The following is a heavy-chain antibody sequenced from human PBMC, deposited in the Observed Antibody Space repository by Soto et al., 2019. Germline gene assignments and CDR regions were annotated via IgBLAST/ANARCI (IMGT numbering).Heavy chain of an antibody. J-gene: IGHJ6*02. CDR2: IYYSGST. CDR3: ARQGYGDSPGMEDV. V-gene: IGHV4-59*08. Sequence: SETLSLTCTVSGGSISSYYWSWIRQPPGKGLEWIGYIYYSGSTNYNPSLKSRVTISVDTSKNQFSLKLSSVTAADTAVYYCARQGYGDSPGMEDVWGQGTTVTVSS. CDR1: GGSISSYY. D-gene: IGHD4-17*01.